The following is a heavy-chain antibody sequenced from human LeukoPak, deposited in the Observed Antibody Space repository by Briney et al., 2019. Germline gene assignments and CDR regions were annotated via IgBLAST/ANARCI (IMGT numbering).Heavy chain of an antibody. CDR1: GYTFTSYA. CDR3: ARGAYSSSFPYYFDY. D-gene: IGHD6-6*01. Sequence: RAAVKVSCKASGYTFTSYAIAWVRQAPGQGLEWMGWISTDNGRTNYAQKFRGRVTMTTDTSTNTGYMELRSLSFDDTAVYYCARGAYSSSFPYYFDYWGQGTLVTVS. V-gene: IGHV1-18*01. CDR2: ISTDNGRT. J-gene: IGHJ4*02.